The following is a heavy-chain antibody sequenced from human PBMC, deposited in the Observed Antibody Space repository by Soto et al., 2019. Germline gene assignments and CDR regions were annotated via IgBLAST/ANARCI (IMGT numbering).Heavy chain of an antibody. CDR1: GFTFSSYA. J-gene: IGHJ4*02. Sequence: EVQLLESGGGLVQPGGSLRLSCTASGFTFSSYAMSWARQAPGKGLEWLATFAVPYTGGQTLYADSVVGRLTISRDDSKNTLCLQLNSLRVEDTAVYYCADDWGRIAVAGWTEWGPGTLVTVSS. CDR2: VPYTGGQT. D-gene: IGHD6-19*01. CDR3: ADDWGRIAVAGWTE. V-gene: IGHV3-23*01.